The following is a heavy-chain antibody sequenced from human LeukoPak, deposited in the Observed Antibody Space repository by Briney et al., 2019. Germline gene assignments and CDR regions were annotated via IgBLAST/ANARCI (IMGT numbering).Heavy chain of an antibody. CDR2: IIPIFGTA. CDR3: ARALCESYSSTSCYMYY. Sequence: ASVKVSCKASGGTFSSYAISWVRQAPGQGLEWMGGIIPIFGTANYAQKFQGRVTITADESTSTAYMELSSLRSEDTAVYYCARALCESYSSTSCYMYYWGQGTLVTVSS. D-gene: IGHD2-2*02. J-gene: IGHJ4*02. V-gene: IGHV1-69*13. CDR1: GGTFSSYA.